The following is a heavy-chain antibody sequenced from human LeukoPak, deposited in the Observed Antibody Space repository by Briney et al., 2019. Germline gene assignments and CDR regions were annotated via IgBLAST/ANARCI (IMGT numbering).Heavy chain of an antibody. CDR1: AGTFTSYA. V-gene: IGHV1-69*01. Sequence: SVKLSCKASAGTFTSYAISWVRQAPGHGLEWMGGIIPIFGTANYAKKFQDRLTITADESTSTAYMELSSLRSEDTAVYYCARGGVLRYYYDSSGYQADYYCYYYMDVWGKGTTVTGSS. J-gene: IGHJ6*03. CDR3: ARGGVLRYYYDSSGYQADYYCYYYMDV. CDR2: IIPIFGTA. D-gene: IGHD3-22*01.